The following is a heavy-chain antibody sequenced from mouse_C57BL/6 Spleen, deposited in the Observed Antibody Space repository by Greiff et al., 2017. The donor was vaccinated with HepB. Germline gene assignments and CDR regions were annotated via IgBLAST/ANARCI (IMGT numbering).Heavy chain of an antibody. J-gene: IGHJ2*01. Sequence: QVQLKQSGAELVKPGASVKMSCKASGYTFTTYPIEWMKQTHGKSLEWIGNFHPYNDDTKYNEKFKGKATLTVDKSSSTVYLVLSRLTSDDSAVYYCARGGLAYYFDYWGQGTTLTVSS. CDR1: GYTFTTYP. CDR2: FHPYNDDT. V-gene: IGHV1-47*01. CDR3: ARGGLAYYFDY.